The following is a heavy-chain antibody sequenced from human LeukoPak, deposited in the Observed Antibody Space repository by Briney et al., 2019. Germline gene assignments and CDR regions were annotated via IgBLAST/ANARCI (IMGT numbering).Heavy chain of an antibody. Sequence: GGSLRLSCAASGFTFSSYWMSWVRQAPGKGMEWVANIRQDGSEKYYVDSVKGRFTISRDNAKNSLYLQMNSLRAEDTAVYYCARDPGTTSYYFYYYAMDVWGQGTTVTASS. CDR1: GFTFSSYW. CDR2: IRQDGSEK. CDR3: ARDPGTTSYYFYYYAMDV. D-gene: IGHD1-7*01. V-gene: IGHV3-7*01. J-gene: IGHJ6*02.